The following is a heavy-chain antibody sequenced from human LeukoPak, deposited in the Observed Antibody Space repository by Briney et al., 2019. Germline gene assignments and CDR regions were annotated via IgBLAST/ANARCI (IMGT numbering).Heavy chain of an antibody. V-gene: IGHV4-39*01. CDR3: ARQTLRLTDAFDI. J-gene: IGHJ3*02. CDR2: ICYSGST. D-gene: IGHD4/OR15-4a*01. CDR1: GGSISSSSYY. Sequence: SETLSLTCTVSGGSISSSSYYWGWIRQPPGKGLEWNGSICYSGSTYYNPSLKSRVTISVDTSKNQFSLKLSSVTAADTAVYYCARQTLRLTDAFDIWGQGTMVTVSS.